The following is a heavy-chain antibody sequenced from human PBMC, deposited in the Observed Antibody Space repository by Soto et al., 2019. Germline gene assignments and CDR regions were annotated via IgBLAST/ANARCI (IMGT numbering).Heavy chain of an antibody. CDR2: VKSKSEGGTT. CDR3: VAGSPFEC. V-gene: IGHV3-15*05. D-gene: IGHD2-21*01. CDR1: GFIFRDAW. Sequence: GESLRLSCAASGFIFRDAWFSWVRQAPGKGLEWIGRVKSKSEGGTTDYAALVKGRFTVSRDDSINTVSLQMDSLKMEDTGVYFCVAGSPFECWGQGTLVTVSS. J-gene: IGHJ4*02.